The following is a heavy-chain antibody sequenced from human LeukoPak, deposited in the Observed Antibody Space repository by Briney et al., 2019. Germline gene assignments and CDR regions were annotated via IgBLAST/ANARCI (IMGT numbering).Heavy chain of an antibody. Sequence: GGSLRLSCAASGFTFGSYAMYWVRQAPGKGLEWVSGIFGSGGSTHYADSVKGRFTISRDNSKNTVYLQMNSLRAEDTAVYYCAKTTTGYSSGRFPGWPVDYWGQGTLVTVSS. CDR1: GFTFGSYA. D-gene: IGHD6-19*01. V-gene: IGHV3-23*01. J-gene: IGHJ4*02. CDR2: IFGSGGST. CDR3: AKTTTGYSSGRFPGWPVDY.